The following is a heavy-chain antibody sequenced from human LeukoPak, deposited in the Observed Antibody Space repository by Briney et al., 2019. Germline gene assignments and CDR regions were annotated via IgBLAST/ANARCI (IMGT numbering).Heavy chain of an antibody. V-gene: IGHV3-48*04. J-gene: IGHJ5*02. CDR3: AGASWFNWFDP. Sequence: GGSLRLSCAASGFTFSSYSMNWVRQAPGKGLEWVSYISSSSTIYYADSVKGRFTISRDNAKNSLYLQMNSLRAEDTAVYYCAGASWFNWFDPWGQGTLVTVSS. CDR1: GFTFSSYS. CDR2: ISSSSTI. D-gene: IGHD3-10*01.